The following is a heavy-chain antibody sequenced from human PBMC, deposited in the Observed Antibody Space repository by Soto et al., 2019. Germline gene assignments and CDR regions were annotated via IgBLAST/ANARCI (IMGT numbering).Heavy chain of an antibody. J-gene: IGHJ5*02. CDR3: AKVPAAAGMGWFDP. V-gene: IGHV3-30*18. Sequence: QVQLVESGGGVVQPGRSLRLSCAASGFTFSSYGMHWVRQAPGKGLEWVAVISYDGSNKYYADSVKGRFTISRDNSKNTLYLQMNSLRAEGTAVYYCAKVPAAAGMGWFDPWGQGTLVTVSS. CDR2: ISYDGSNK. CDR1: GFTFSSYG. D-gene: IGHD6-13*01.